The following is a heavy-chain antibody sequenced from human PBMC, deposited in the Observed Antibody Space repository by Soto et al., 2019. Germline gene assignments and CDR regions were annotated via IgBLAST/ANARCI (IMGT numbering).Heavy chain of an antibody. D-gene: IGHD2-2*01. Sequence: EVQLVESGGGLVQPGRSLRLSCAASGFTFDNYAMHWVRQAPGKGLAWVSSISWNSCNTAYAGSVKCRFIISRDSAKNSLYLQINRLRAEDSALYYCARSPQYCSSTNCRDYSDYWGQGTLVTVSS. CDR2: ISWNSCNT. CDR1: GFTFDNYA. CDR3: ARSPQYCSSTNCRDYSDY. V-gene: IGHV3-9*01. J-gene: IGHJ4*02.